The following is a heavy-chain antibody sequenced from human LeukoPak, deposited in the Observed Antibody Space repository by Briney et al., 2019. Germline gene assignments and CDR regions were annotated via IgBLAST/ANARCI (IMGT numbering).Heavy chain of an antibody. CDR3: AAERERRITD. CDR2: IHPSGTT. D-gene: IGHD1-1*01. Sequence: SETLSLTCDVSGFSISLGYYWVWIRQPAGQGLEWIGSIHPSGTTFYNSSLNSRITMTIDAPKNQFSLRLSLVTAVDTAVYFCAAERERRITDWGQGTLVTVSS. J-gene: IGHJ4*02. CDR1: GFSISLGYY. V-gene: IGHV4-38-2*01.